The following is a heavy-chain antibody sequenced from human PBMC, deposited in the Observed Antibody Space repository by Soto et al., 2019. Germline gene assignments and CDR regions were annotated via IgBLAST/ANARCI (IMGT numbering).Heavy chain of an antibody. CDR3: ARGALKSENSYGMDV. Sequence: QVQLVQSGAEVKKPGASVKVSCKASGYTFTGYYMHWVRQAPGQGLEWMGWINPNSGGTNYAQKFQGRVTMTRDTSISTAYMELSRLRSDDTAVYYCARGALKSENSYGMDVWGQGTTVTVSS. CDR2: INPNSGGT. J-gene: IGHJ6*02. V-gene: IGHV1-2*02. D-gene: IGHD3-3*01. CDR1: GYTFTGYY.